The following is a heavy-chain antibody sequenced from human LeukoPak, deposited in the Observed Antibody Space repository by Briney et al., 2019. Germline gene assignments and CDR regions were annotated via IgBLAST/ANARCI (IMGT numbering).Heavy chain of an antibody. D-gene: IGHD2-15*01. CDR3: ARTSSGGSCYLDY. CDR1: GFTFSSYA. CDR2: ISYDGGNK. Sequence: PGGSLRLSCAASGFTFSSYAMYWVRQAPGKGLEWVAVISYDGGNKNYADSVKGRFTISRDNAKNSLYLQMNSLRAEDTAVYYCARTSSGGSCYLDYWGQGTLVTVSS. J-gene: IGHJ4*02. V-gene: IGHV3-30*04.